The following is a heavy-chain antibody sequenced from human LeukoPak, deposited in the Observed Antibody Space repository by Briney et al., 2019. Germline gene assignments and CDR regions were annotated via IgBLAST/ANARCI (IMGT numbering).Heavy chain of an antibody. CDR2: INQDGSAK. V-gene: IGHV3-7*01. J-gene: IGHJ4*02. CDR3: ARELSWSGRDY. CDR1: GFTFSGSW. Sequence: GGSLRLSCAASGFTFSGSWMSWVRQAPGKGLEWVANINQDGSAKNYLDSVKGRFTISIDRGKNSLYLQMNSLRDEDTAVYYCARELSWSGRDYWCQGTLVTVSS. D-gene: IGHD3-3*01.